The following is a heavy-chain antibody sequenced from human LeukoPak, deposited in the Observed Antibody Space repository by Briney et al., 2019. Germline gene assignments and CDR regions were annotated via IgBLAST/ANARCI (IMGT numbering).Heavy chain of an antibody. V-gene: IGHV3-21*01. CDR1: GFTFSSYS. CDR3: ASTGWPYYFDY. D-gene: IGHD1-14*01. Sequence: GGSLRLSCAASGFTFSSYSMNWVRQAPGKGLEWVSSINSSSSYIYYADSVKGRFTISRDNARKSLYLQMNTLRAEDTAVYYCASTGWPYYFDYWGQGTLVTVSS. CDR2: INSSSSYI. J-gene: IGHJ4*02.